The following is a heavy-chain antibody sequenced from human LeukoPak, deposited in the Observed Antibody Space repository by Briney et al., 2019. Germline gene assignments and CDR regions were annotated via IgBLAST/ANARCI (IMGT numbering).Heavy chain of an antibody. CDR2: IKQHGSQK. V-gene: IGHV3-7*01. CDR1: GFIFSTYW. Sequence: GGSLRLSCAASGFIFSTYWMSWVREAPGKGMEGVTNIKQHGSQKYYVDSVKGRFTISRDNAKNSLYLQMNSLRAEDTAVYYCARHYYGSGSYNDYFDYWGQGTLVTVSS. J-gene: IGHJ4*02. CDR3: ARHYYGSGSYNDYFDY. D-gene: IGHD3-10*01.